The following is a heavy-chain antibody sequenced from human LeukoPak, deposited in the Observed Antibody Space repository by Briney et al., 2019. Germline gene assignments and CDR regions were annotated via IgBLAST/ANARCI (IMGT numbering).Heavy chain of an antibody. V-gene: IGHV5-51*01. CDR1: GYRFTTDY. Sequence: GESLKISCKASGYRFTTDYIGWVRQMPGKGLEWMGIIYPDDSETNYSPSFQGQVSMSVDKSITTAFLQWSSLKASDTAIYYCARQAYGSHFDAFDIWGQGTMVTVSS. CDR3: ARQAYGSHFDAFDI. J-gene: IGHJ3*02. CDR2: IYPDDSET. D-gene: IGHD3-22*01.